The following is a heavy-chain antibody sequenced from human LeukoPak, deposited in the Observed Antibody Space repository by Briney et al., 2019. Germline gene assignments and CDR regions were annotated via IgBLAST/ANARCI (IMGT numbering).Heavy chain of an antibody. CDR3: ARLSTYSHFDF. Sequence: SGTLSLTCTVSGASITTNYWSWFRQSPGKGLEWIGYIFYSGNTKYSPSLESRVTISVDTSKNHFSLNLKSVTAADTAVYYCARLSTYSHFDFWGQGTLVTVSS. J-gene: IGHJ4*02. D-gene: IGHD6-13*01. CDR2: IFYSGNT. V-gene: IGHV4-59*08. CDR1: GASITTNY.